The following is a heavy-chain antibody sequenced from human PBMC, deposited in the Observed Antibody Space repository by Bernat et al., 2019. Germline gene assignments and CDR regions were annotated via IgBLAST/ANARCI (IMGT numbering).Heavy chain of an antibody. Sequence: EVQLVESGGGLVKPGGSLRLSCAASGFTFSSYSMNWVRQAPGKGLEWVSSISSSSSYIYSAASVKGQFTISRDNAKNSLYLQMNSLRAEDTAVYYCASMVTTTYYFDYWGQGTLVTVSS. CDR2: ISSSSSYI. D-gene: IGHD4-11*01. V-gene: IGHV3-21*01. CDR1: GFTFSSYS. J-gene: IGHJ4*02. CDR3: ASMVTTTYYFDY.